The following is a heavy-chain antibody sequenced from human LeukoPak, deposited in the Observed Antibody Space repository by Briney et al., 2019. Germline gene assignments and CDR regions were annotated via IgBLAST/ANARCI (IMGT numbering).Heavy chain of an antibody. CDR2: IYYSGTT. J-gene: IGHJ5*02. CDR1: GGSISSSPYY. V-gene: IGHV4-39*07. D-gene: IGHD5-18*01. CDR3: AKGAGGFSYYNWFDP. Sequence: ASETLSLTCTVSGGSISSSPYYWGWIRQPPGKGLEWIGSIYYSGTTHYSPSLESRVTISVDTSKNQFSLKLASVTAADTAIYYCAKGAGGFSYYNWFDPWGQGTLVTVSS.